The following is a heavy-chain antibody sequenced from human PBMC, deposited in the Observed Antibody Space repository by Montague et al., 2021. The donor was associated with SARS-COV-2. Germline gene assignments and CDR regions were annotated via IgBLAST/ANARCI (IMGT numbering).Heavy chain of an antibody. CDR3: ARESDSYPSVTQYFDL. CDR2: IYYSGST. V-gene: IGHV4-59*01. J-gene: IGHJ2*01. D-gene: IGHD5-18*01. CDR1: GGSISSYY. Sequence: SETLSLTCTVSGGSISSYYWSWIRQPPGKALEWIGYIYYSGSTNYNPSLNSRVTISVDTSKNQFSLKLTSVTAADTAVYFGARESDSYPSVTQYFDLWGRGTLVTVSS.